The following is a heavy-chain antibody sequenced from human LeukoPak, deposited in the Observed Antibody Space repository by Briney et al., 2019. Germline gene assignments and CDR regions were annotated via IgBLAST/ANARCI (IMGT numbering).Heavy chain of an antibody. Sequence: PGGSLRLSCAASGFTFSSYSMNWVRQAPGKGLEWVSSISTSSSYIYYADSVKGRFTISRDNAKNSLYLQMNSLRAEDTAVYYCARLELGVVIIPFDYWGQGTLAPVSS. J-gene: IGHJ4*02. CDR3: ARLELGVVIIPFDY. CDR2: ISTSSSYI. D-gene: IGHD3-3*01. CDR1: GFTFSSYS. V-gene: IGHV3-21*01.